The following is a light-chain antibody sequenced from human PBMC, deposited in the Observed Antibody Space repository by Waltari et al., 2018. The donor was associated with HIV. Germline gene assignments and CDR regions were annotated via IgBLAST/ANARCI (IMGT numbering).Light chain of an antibody. CDR2: DVT. V-gene: IGLV2-11*01. J-gene: IGLJ3*02. CDR1: SIGFGGYNS. Sequence: QSALTQPRSVSGSPGQSFPISCTGTSIGFGGYNSFSWYQQHPNKAPKLMIYDVTKRPSGVPDRFSGSKSGNTASLTISGLQADDEADYYCCAYAGSYTLFGGGTKVTVL. CDR3: CAYAGSYTL.